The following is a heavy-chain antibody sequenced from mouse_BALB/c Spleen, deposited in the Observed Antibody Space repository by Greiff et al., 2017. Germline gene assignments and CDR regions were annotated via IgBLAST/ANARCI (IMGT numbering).Heavy chain of an antibody. CDR2: ISSGSSTI. D-gene: IGHD2-1*01. CDR3: ARSAYGNWYFDV. Sequence: EVHLVASGGGFVQPGGSRKLSCAASGFTFSSFGMHWVRQAPAKGLEWVAYISSGSSTIYYADTVKGRFTISRDNPKNTLFLQMTSLRSEDTAMYYCARSAYGNWYFDVWGAGTTVTVSS. J-gene: IGHJ1*01. V-gene: IGHV5-17*02. CDR1: GFTFSSFG.